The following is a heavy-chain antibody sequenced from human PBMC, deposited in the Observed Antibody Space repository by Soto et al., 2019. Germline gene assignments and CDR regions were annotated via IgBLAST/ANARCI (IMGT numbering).Heavy chain of an antibody. CDR2: IIGSGGST. J-gene: IGHJ4*02. CDR3: AKRGYGDYPTSFDY. V-gene: IGHV3-23*01. D-gene: IGHD4-17*01. Sequence: EVQLLESGGGLVQPGGSLRLSCAASGLTFSSYAMSWVRQPPGKGLEWVSAIIGSGGSTYYADSVKGLFTISRDNSKNTLYLQMNSLRAEDTAVYYCAKRGYGDYPTSFDYWGQGTLVTVS. CDR1: GLTFSSYA.